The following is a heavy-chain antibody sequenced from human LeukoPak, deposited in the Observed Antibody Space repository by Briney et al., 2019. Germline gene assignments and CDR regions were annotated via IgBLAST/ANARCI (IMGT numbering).Heavy chain of an antibody. CDR2: INPSGGST. CDR3: ARALLGYCSSTSCYKSYYFDY. V-gene: IGHV1-46*01. J-gene: IGHJ4*02. CDR1: GYTFTSYY. D-gene: IGHD2-2*02. Sequence: ASVKVSCKASGYTFTSYYMHWVRQAPGQGLEWMGIINPSGGSTSYAQKLQGRVTMTRDTSTSTVYMELSSLRSEDTAVYYCARALLGYCSSTSCYKSYYFDYWGQGTLVTVSS.